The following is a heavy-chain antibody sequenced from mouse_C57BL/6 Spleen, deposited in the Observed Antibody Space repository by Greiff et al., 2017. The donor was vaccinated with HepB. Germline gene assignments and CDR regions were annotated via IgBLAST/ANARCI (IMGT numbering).Heavy chain of an antibody. J-gene: IGHJ2*01. V-gene: IGHV1-55*01. CDR2: IYPGSGST. CDR3: ARWVEYYGRGY. CDR1: GYTFTSYW. D-gene: IGHD1-1*01. Sequence: QVQLKQPGAELVKPGASVKMSCKASGYTFTSYWITWVKQRPGQGLEWIGDIYPGSGSTNYNEKFKSKATLTVDTSSSTAYMQLSSLTSEDSAVYYCARWVEYYGRGYWGQGTTLTVSS.